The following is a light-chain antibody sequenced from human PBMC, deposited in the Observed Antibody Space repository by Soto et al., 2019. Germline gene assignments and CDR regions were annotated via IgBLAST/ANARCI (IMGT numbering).Light chain of an antibody. Sequence: QPVLTQPPSASGTPGQRVTISCSGSASNIGNNAVNWYQHLPGTAPKLLMFSNNQRPSGVPDRFSGSKSGTSASLAISGLRSEDEADYYCASWDDSLIGAWVFGGGTKLTVL. CDR1: ASNIGNNA. CDR2: SNN. CDR3: ASWDDSLIGAWV. J-gene: IGLJ3*02. V-gene: IGLV1-44*01.